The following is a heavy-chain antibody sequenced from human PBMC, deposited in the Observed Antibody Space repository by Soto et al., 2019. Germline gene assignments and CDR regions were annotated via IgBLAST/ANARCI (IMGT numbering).Heavy chain of an antibody. V-gene: IGHV3-64*01. CDR2: ISSNGGSR. CDR1: GFTFSSYA. J-gene: IGHJ3*02. D-gene: IGHD3-22*01. Sequence: EVQLVESGGGLVQPGGSLRLSCAASGFTFSSYAMHWVRQAPGKGLEYVSAISSNGGSRYYANSVKGRFTISRDNCKNTQYLQMGSLRAEDRAVYYCARVVVTNSLHDAFDIWGQGTMVPLS. CDR3: ARVVVTNSLHDAFDI.